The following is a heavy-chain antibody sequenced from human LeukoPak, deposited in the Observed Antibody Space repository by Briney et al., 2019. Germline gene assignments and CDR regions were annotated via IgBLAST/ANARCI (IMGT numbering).Heavy chain of an antibody. D-gene: IGHD3-10*01. CDR3: AKGMSGSLYVSVSDY. Sequence: PGGSLRLSCAASGFTFSSYAMSWVRQAPGKGVEWVSAISGSGGSTYYADSVKGRLTISRDNSKNTLYLQMNRLRAEDTGVYYCAKGMSGSLYVSVSDYWGQATLVTVSS. V-gene: IGHV3-23*01. CDR2: ISGSGGST. CDR1: GFTFSSYA. J-gene: IGHJ4*02.